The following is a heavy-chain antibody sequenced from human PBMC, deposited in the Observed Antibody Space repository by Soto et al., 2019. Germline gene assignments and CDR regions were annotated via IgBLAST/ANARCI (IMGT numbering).Heavy chain of an antibody. CDR2: IIQEGGEK. V-gene: IGHV3-7*03. J-gene: IGHJ4*02. CDR3: ARGGDSYIDY. Sequence: GGSLRLSCAASGFTFSSHWMVWVRQPPGKGLEWVANIIQEGGEKSYVDSVKGRFSVSRDNAHNSLYLQMNSLRVEDTAMYYCARGGDSYIDYWGQGALVTVPQ. D-gene: IGHD2-21*02. CDR1: GFTFSSHW.